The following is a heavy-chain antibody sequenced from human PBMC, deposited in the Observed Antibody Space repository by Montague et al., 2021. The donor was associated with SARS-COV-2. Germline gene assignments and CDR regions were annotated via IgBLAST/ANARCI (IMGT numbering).Heavy chain of an antibody. Sequence: CAISGDSVSSDTAAWHWIRQSPSRGLEWLGRTFYRSQWHTDSAASVRGRISFSGDISKNQFSLHLNSVTPEDTAIYYCARDGDYGGTWYSFLQNWGQGTLVIVSS. J-gene: IGHJ1*01. V-gene: IGHV6-1*01. CDR2: TFYRSQWHT. CDR3: ARDGDYGGTWYSFLQN. D-gene: IGHD4-17*01. CDR1: GDSVSSDTAA.